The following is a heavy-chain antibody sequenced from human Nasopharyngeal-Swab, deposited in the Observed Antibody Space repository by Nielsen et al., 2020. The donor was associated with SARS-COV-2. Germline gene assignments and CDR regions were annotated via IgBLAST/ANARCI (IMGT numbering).Heavy chain of an antibody. J-gene: IGHJ3*02. D-gene: IGHD3-10*01. CDR3: ARDLPYETSLWFGELYLGAFDI. V-gene: IGHV1-46*01. Sequence: ASVKVSCKASGYTFTSYYMHWVRQAPGQGLEWMGIINPSGGSTSYAQKFQGRVTMTRDTSTSTVYMELSSLRPEDTAVYYCARDLPYETSLWFGELYLGAFDIWGQGTMVTVSS. CDR1: GYTFTSYY. CDR2: INPSGGST.